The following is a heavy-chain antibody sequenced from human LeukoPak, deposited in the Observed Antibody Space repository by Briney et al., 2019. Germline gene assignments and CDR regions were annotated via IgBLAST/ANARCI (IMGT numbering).Heavy chain of an antibody. J-gene: IGHJ4*02. V-gene: IGHV3-23*01. D-gene: IGHD3-10*01. CDR3: AKGQLWSGVAYFDY. CDR2: ISASGGNT. CDR1: GFTFSTFA. Sequence: PGGSLRLSCAASGFTFSTFAMSWVRQAPGKGLEWVSLISASGGNTYYADSMKGRLIISRDNSKNTLYLQMSSLRAEDTAVYYCAKGQLWSGVAYFDYWGQGTLATVSS.